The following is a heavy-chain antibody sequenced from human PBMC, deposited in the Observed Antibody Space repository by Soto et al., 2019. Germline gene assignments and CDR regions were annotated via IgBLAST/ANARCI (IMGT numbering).Heavy chain of an antibody. D-gene: IGHD5-12*01. CDR1: GFTFSSYG. J-gene: IGHJ6*03. CDR3: AKDVGGYDWVLYMDV. CDR2: ISYDGSNK. Sequence: GGSLRLSCAASGFTFSSYGMHWVRQAPGKGLEWVAVISYDGSNKYYADSVKGRFTISRDNSKNTLYLQMNSLRAEDTAVYYCAKDVGGYDWVLYMDVWGKGTTVTVSS. V-gene: IGHV3-30*18.